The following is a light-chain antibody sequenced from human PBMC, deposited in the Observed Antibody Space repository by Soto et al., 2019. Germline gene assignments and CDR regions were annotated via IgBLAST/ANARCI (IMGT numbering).Light chain of an antibody. CDR3: QLSHSTPLM. Sequence: DIQMTQPPSSLSASVGDRVTITCRASQNINTYLNWYQQKPGKAPKLLIYAASALRSGVPSRFSGSGSGTDFTLTISSLQPEDCATYYCQLSHSTPLMFGQGTKVEIK. V-gene: IGKV1-39*01. CDR1: QNINTY. J-gene: IGKJ1*01. CDR2: AAS.